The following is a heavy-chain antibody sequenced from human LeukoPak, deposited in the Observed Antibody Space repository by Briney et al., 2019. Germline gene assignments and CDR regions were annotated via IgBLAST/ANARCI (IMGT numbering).Heavy chain of an antibody. D-gene: IGHD2-15*01. V-gene: IGHV1-69*05. CDR1: GGTFSSHA. CDR2: IIPIFGTA. J-gene: IGHJ3*02. CDR3: AREKVDAFDI. Sequence: SVKVSCKASGGTFSSHAISWVRQAPGQGLEWMGGIIPIFGTANYAQKFQGRVTITTDESTSTAYMELSSLRSEDTAVYYCAREKVDAFDIWGQGTMVTVSS.